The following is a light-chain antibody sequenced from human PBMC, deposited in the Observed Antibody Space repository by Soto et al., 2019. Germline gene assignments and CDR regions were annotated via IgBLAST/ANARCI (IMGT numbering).Light chain of an antibody. V-gene: IGKV3-20*01. CDR3: QQTAHSPLT. Sequence: EIVLTQSPGTLSLSPGEGATLSCRASQSVTNNYVAWYQQKPGQAPRLLIHDASSRATGIPDRFSGGGSGTDFTLTISRLEPEDFAVYFCQQTAHSPLTFGQGTKVDIK. J-gene: IGKJ1*01. CDR1: QSVTNNY. CDR2: DAS.